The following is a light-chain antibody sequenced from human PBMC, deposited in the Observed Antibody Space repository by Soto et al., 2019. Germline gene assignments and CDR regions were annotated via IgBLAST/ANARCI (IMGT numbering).Light chain of an antibody. Sequence: EIVLTQSPGTLSLSPGERATLSCRASQSVNSYLAWYQQKPGQAPRLLIYGASSRATGIPDRFSGSGSGADFTHTISRLEPEDFAVYYCHQYDSSPRTFGQGTKVEIK. J-gene: IGKJ1*01. V-gene: IGKV3-20*01. CDR2: GAS. CDR1: QSVNSY. CDR3: HQYDSSPRT.